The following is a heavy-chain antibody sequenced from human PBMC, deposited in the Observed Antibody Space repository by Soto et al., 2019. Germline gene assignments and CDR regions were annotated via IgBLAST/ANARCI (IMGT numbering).Heavy chain of an antibody. CDR3: ARGRSSGWFFDY. CDR2: TYYRSKWYN. V-gene: IGHV6-1*01. J-gene: IGHJ4*02. CDR1: GDSVSTNSAT. Sequence: SQTLSLTCAISGDSVSTNSATWDWIRQSPSRGLEWLGRTYYRSKWYNDYAVSVKGRITINPDTSNNQLSLQLNSVTPDDTAVYYCARGRSSGWFFDYWGPGILVTVSS. D-gene: IGHD6-19*01.